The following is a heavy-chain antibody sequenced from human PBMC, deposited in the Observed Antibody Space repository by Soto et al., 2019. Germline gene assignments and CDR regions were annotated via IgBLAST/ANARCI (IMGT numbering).Heavy chain of an antibody. D-gene: IGHD6-6*01. CDR3: ARGRYISSPYRDYYYYMDV. J-gene: IGHJ6*03. V-gene: IGHV1-69*06. CDR1: GGTFSSYA. CDR2: IIPIFGTA. Sequence: SVKVSCKASGGTFSSYAISWVRQAPGQGLEWMGGIIPIFGTANYAQKFQGRVTITADTSTSTAYMELSSLRSEDTAVYYCARGRYISSPYRDYYYYMDVWGKGTTVTVSS.